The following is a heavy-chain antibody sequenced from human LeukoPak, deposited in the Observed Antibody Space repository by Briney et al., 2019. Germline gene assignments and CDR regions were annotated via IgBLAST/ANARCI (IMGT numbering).Heavy chain of an antibody. CDR2: ISGSGRST. CDR3: ARSHCGGDCYVRYYYYMDV. CDR1: GFTFSSYA. D-gene: IGHD2-21*01. Sequence: HPGGSLRLSCAASGFTFSSYAMSWVRQAPGKGLEWVSAISGSGRSTYYPDSVKGRFTISRDSSKNTLYLQMNSLRSEDTAVYYCARSHCGGDCYVRYYYYMDVWGKGTRSPSP. V-gene: IGHV3-23*01. J-gene: IGHJ6*03.